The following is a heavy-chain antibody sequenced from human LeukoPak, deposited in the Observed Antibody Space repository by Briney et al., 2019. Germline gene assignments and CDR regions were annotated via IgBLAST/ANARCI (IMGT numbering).Heavy chain of an antibody. J-gene: IGHJ6*03. CDR2: INSSGIVI. D-gene: IGHD2-2*01. CDR1: GFTFSTYS. V-gene: IGHV3-48*01. Sequence: GSLRLSCAASGFTFSTYSMNWVRQAPGKGLEWVSYINSSGIVIYYADSVKGRFTISRDDVKSSLFLQMNSLRVEDTAVYYCVRGLEFCTSSRCYFYMDVWGKGTTVTVAS. CDR3: VRGLEFCTSSRCYFYMDV.